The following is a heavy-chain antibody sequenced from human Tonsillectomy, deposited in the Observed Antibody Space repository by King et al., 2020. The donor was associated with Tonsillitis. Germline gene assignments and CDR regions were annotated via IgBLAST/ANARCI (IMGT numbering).Heavy chain of an antibody. D-gene: IGHD2-15*01. Sequence: QLVQSGGGLVKPGGSLRLSCAASGFTFSNYSMNWVRQAPGKGLEWVSCISSSSSYIYYADSVKGRFTISRDNAKNSLYLQTNSLRAEDTAVYFCAREGHCRGGSCPIDYWGQGTLVTVSS. J-gene: IGHJ4*02. CDR3: AREGHCRGGSCPIDY. V-gene: IGHV3-21*01. CDR1: GFTFSNYS. CDR2: ISSSSSYI.